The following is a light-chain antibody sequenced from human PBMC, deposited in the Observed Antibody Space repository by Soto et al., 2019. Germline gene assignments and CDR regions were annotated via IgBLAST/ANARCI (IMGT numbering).Light chain of an antibody. CDR1: QSVSSSY. V-gene: IGKV3-20*01. Sequence: EIVLTQSPGTLSLSPGERATVSCRASQSVSSSYLAWYQQKPGQAPRLLIYGASSRATGIPDRFSGSGSGTDFTLTISGLEPEDFAVYYCQYYDSSPPDTFGQGTKVEIK. CDR3: QYYDSSPPDT. J-gene: IGKJ1*01. CDR2: GAS.